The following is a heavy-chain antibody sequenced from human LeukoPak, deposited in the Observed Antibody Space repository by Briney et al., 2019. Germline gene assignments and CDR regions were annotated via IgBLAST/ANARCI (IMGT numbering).Heavy chain of an antibody. CDR2: INHSGST. CDR3: ARGDIVVVVAATNLNWFDP. CDR1: SGSFSVYY. V-gene: IGHV4-34*01. J-gene: IGHJ5*02. Sequence: AETESLTCAVYSGSFSVYYWSWTPHPPGKGVEGIEEINHSGSTNYNPSLKSRVTISVDTSTNQFSLKLSSVTAADTAVYYCARGDIVVVVAATNLNWFDPWGQGTLVTVSS. D-gene: IGHD2-15*01.